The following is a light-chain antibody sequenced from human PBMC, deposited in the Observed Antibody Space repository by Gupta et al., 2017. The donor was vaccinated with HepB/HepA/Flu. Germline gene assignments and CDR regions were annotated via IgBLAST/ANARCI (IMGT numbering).Light chain of an antibody. CDR1: QDIRND. J-gene: IGKJ1*01. CDR2: AAS. CDR3: LQDYNYPRT. Sequence: AIQMTQSPSSLSASVGDRVTITCRASQDIRNDLGWYKQRPGKAPKVLIYAASTLQSGVPSRFSGSGSGTHFTLTITSLQPEDFATYYFLQDYNYPRTFGQGTKVEIK. V-gene: IGKV1-6*01.